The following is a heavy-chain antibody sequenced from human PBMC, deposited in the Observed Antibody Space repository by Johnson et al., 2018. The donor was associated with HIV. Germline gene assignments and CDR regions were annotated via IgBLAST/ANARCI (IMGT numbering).Heavy chain of an antibody. D-gene: IGHD3-16*01. CDR2: ISYDGSNK. J-gene: IGHJ3*02. Sequence: QVQLVESGGGVVQPGRSLRLSCAASGFTFSSYGMHWVRQAPGKGLEWVAVISYDGSNKYYADSVTGRFTISRDNSKNTLYLLMNSLRAEDTAVYYCAKGEWGAGTDAFDIWGQGTMVTVSS. CDR3: AKGEWGAGTDAFDI. CDR1: GFTFSSYG. V-gene: IGHV3-30*18.